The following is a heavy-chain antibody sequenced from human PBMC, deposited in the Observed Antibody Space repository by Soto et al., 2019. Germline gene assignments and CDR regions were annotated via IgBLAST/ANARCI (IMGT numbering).Heavy chain of an antibody. Sequence: QVQLQESGPGLVKPSQTLSLTCTVSGGSISSGGYYWSWIRQHPGKGLEWIGYIYDSGSTYYNPSVKSLVTISVDTSKNRFSLRLSSVTAADTAVYYCAGLPGLRFWPVYMDVWGKGTTVAVSS. CDR3: AGLPGLRFWPVYMDV. J-gene: IGHJ6*03. V-gene: IGHV4-31*01. CDR2: IYDSGST. CDR1: GGSISSGGYY. D-gene: IGHD3-3*01.